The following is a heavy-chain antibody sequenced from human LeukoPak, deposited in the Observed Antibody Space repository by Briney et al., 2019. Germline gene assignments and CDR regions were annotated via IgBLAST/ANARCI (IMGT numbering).Heavy chain of an antibody. CDR2: IWYDGSNK. Sequence: SGGSLRLSCAASGFTFSSYAMSWVRQAPGKGLEWVAVIWYDGSNKYYADSVKGRFTISRDNSKNTLYLHVNSLRVEDTAVYYCARVPTSEAFDLWGRGTLVTVSS. CDR3: ARVPTSEAFDL. V-gene: IGHV3-33*08. J-gene: IGHJ2*01. CDR1: GFTFSSYA.